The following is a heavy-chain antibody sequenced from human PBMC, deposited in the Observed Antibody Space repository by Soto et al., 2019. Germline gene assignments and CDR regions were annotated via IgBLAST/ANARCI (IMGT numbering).Heavy chain of an antibody. CDR1: GGTFSNYA. D-gene: IGHD3-22*01. Sequence: SVKVSCKASGGTFSNYAINWVRQAPGQGLEWMGGIIPILGTANYAQKFQGRVTITADKSTSTAYMELSSLRSEDTAVFYCASAYYYDTTAYFYPYFDYWGQGTLVTVSS. CDR2: IIPILGTA. J-gene: IGHJ4*02. V-gene: IGHV1-69*10. CDR3: ASAYYYDTTAYFYPYFDY.